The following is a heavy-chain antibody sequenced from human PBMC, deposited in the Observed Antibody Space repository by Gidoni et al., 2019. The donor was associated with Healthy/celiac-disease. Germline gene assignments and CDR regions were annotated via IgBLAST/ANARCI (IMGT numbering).Heavy chain of an antibody. CDR2: IKSKTDGGTT. V-gene: IGHV3-15*01. Sequence: EVQLVESGGGLVKPGGSLSLSCAASGFTFSNAWMSWVRQAQGKGLEWVGRIKSKTDGGTTDYAAPVKGRFTISRDDSKNTLYLQMNSLKTEDTAVYYCTTDLGDYYDSSGYYYLGYYYGMDVWGQGTTVTVSS. J-gene: IGHJ6*02. CDR3: TTDLGDYYDSSGYYYLGYYYGMDV. D-gene: IGHD3-22*01. CDR1: GFTFSNAW.